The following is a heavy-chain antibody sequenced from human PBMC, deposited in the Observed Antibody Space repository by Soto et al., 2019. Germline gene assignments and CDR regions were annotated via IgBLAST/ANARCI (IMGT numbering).Heavy chain of an antibody. CDR2: IYYSGST. V-gene: IGHV4-59*02. D-gene: IGHD4-17*01. J-gene: IGHJ4*02. CDR3: ARGRRGDYVPFDY. Sequence: QVQLQESGPGLVKPSETLSLTCTVSGGSVSSYYWSWIRQPPGKGLEWIGCIYYSGSTNYNPSLKSRVHISVDTSKNQFSLKLSSVAAADTAVYYCARGRRGDYVPFDYWGQGTLVTVSS. CDR1: GGSVSSYY.